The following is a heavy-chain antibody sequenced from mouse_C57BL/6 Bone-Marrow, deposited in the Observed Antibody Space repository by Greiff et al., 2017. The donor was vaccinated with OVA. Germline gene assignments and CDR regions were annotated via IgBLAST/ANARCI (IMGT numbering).Heavy chain of an antibody. CDR1: GYAFTNYL. J-gene: IGHJ3*01. CDR3: ARREYYWFAY. V-gene: IGHV1-54*01. CDR2: INPGSGGT. D-gene: IGHD5-2*01. Sequence: QVQLKESGAELVRPGTSVKVSCKASGYAFTNYLIEWVKQRPGQGLEWIGVINPGSGGTNYNEKFKGKATLTADKSSSTAYMQLSSLTSEDSAVYFCARREYYWFAYWGQGTLVTVSA.